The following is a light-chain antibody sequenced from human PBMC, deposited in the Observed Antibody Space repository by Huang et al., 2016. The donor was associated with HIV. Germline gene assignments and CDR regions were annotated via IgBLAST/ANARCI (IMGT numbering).Light chain of an antibody. V-gene: IGKV3-15*01. CDR1: QYVSSN. J-gene: IGKJ2*01. CDR3: QQYNNWPRT. CDR2: GAT. Sequence: ERVMTQSPDTLSVSPGERATLYCRASQYVSSNLAWYQQKPGQAPRPLVYGATTRVIDIPARFSGSGSGKEFTLTISRLQSEDSADYYCQQYNNWPRTFGQGTKLEIK.